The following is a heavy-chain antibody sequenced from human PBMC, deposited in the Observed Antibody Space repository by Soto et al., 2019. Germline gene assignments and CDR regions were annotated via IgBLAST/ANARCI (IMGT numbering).Heavy chain of an antibody. J-gene: IGHJ5*02. CDR3: ARARNMYSSSWYNWFDP. Sequence: XSVKVACKASGYPFTSYAMHWVRQAPGQRLEWMGWINAGNGNTKYSQKFQGRVTITRDTSASTAYMELSSLRSEDTAVYYCARARNMYSSSWYNWFDPWGQGTLVTVSS. CDR1: GYPFTSYA. CDR2: INAGNGNT. V-gene: IGHV1-3*01. D-gene: IGHD6-13*01.